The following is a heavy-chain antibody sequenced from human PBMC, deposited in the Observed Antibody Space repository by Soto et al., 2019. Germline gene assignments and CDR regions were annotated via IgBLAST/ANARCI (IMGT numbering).Heavy chain of an antibody. Sequence: PSVTLSVTCTVAGGTLIPYDWSWIRQPTGKGLEWIAYIYYSGTTEYNPSLKSRVTISVDTSKNQVSLHLKSVTAADTAVYYCARHPQVPYYQKGLDCWGQGTLVTVSS. D-gene: IGHD3-10*01. CDR2: IYYSGTT. J-gene: IGHJ4*02. V-gene: IGHV4-59*08. CDR1: GGTLIPYD. CDR3: ARHPQVPYYQKGLDC.